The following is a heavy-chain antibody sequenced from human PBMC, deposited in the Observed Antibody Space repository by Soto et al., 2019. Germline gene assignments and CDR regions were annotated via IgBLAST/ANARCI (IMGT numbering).Heavy chain of an antibody. Sequence: EVQVLESGGGLVQPGGSLRLSCVASGFTFSTYAMNWVRQAPGKGLEWVSGISGSGSDRYYADSVRGRFTISRDNSNNTLNLHMESLRAEDTSIYYCTKTPRSYYYYMDVWGKGTTVTVSS. CDR2: ISGSGSDR. CDR1: GFTFSTYA. V-gene: IGHV3-23*01. J-gene: IGHJ6*03. CDR3: TKTPRSYYYYMDV. D-gene: IGHD3-10*01.